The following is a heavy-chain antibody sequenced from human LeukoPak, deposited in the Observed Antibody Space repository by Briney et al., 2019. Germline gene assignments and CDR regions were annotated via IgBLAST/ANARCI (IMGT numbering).Heavy chain of an antibody. J-gene: IGHJ4*02. CDR2: ISGSGDTT. Sequence: GGSLRLSCAASGFTFSSYVMSWVRQAPGKGLEWVSIISGSGDTTSYTDSVKGRFTISRDNSKNTLYLQMNSLRAEDTAVYYCAKNKEGAGPYYFDYWGQGTLVPVSS. CDR1: GFTFSSYV. V-gene: IGHV3-23*01. CDR3: AKNKEGAGPYYFDY. D-gene: IGHD1-26*01.